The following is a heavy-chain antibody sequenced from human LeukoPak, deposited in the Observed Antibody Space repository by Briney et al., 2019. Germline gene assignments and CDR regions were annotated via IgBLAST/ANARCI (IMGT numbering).Heavy chain of an antibody. CDR3: AKERPQTTSFDY. D-gene: IGHD2/OR15-2a*01. Sequence: SGGSLRLSCAASGFTFSTYPMNWVRQAPGKGLEWVSTISGSGGSTYYADSVKGRFTISRDNSKNTLYLQMNSLRAEDTAIYYCAKERPQTTSFDYWGLGTLVTVSS. V-gene: IGHV3-23*01. CDR2: ISGSGGST. CDR1: GFTFSTYP. J-gene: IGHJ4*02.